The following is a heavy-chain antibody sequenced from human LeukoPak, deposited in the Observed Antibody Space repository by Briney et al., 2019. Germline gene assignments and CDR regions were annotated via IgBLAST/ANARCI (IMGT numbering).Heavy chain of an antibody. CDR2: INTDGSTT. CDR3: ARDKLLFRGMDV. Sequence: GGSLGLSCAASGFTFSSYWMHWVRQVPGKGLVWVSGINTDGSTTSYADSVKGRFTISRDNAKNSLYLQMNSLRAEDTAVYYCARDKLLFRGMDVWGQGTTVTVSS. CDR1: GFTFSSYW. D-gene: IGHD2/OR15-2a*01. V-gene: IGHV3-74*01. J-gene: IGHJ6*02.